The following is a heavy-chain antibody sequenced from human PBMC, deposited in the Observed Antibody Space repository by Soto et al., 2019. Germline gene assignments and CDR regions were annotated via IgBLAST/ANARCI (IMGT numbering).Heavy chain of an antibody. CDR2: ISYDGSNK. CDR3: AKDDRRVVIGARYYYYGMDV. J-gene: IGHJ6*02. V-gene: IGHV3-30*18. Sequence: GGSLRLSCAASGFTFSSYGMHWVRQAPGKGLEWVAVISYDGSNKYYADSVKGRFTISRDNSKNTLYLQMNSLRAEDTAVYYCAKDDRRVVIGARYYYYGMDVWGQGTTVTVSS. D-gene: IGHD3-22*01. CDR1: GFTFSSYG.